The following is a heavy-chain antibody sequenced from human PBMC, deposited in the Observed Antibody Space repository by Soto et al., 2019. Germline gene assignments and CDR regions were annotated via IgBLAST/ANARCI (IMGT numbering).Heavy chain of an antibody. CDR2: INYDGSYT. D-gene: IGHD4-17*01. CDR3: ARTIDYGDGGFGY. Sequence: GGSLRLSCAASGFTFSTYWMHWVRQAPGKGLVWVSRINYDGSYTTYADSVKGRFTISRDNAKNTLYLQMNSLRAEDTAVYYCARTIDYGDGGFGYWGQGTLVTVSS. J-gene: IGHJ4*02. V-gene: IGHV3-74*01. CDR1: GFTFSTYW.